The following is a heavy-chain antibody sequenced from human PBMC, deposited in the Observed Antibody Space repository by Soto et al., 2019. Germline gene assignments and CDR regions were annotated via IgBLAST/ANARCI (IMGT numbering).Heavy chain of an antibody. Sequence: SETLSLTCSVSGDSFSSDSYNWGWLRQPPGKGLEWIGNIRYSGSTQYNPTLNGRVTISLDTSKNQFYLKLRSVTAADAAVYYCARRGYCSGGTCFPFDHWGQGILVTVS. CDR2: IRYSGST. D-gene: IGHD2-15*01. V-gene: IGHV4-39*01. CDR1: GDSFSSDSYN. CDR3: ARRGYCSGGTCFPFDH. J-gene: IGHJ4*02.